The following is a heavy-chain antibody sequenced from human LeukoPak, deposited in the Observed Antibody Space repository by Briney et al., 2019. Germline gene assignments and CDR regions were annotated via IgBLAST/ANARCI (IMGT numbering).Heavy chain of an antibody. D-gene: IGHD3-22*01. J-gene: IGHJ1*01. Sequence: GGSLTLSCAASGFSFSSYWMSWVRQAPGKGLEWVAHIKQDGSEKYYVDSVKGRFTISRDNAKNSLYLQMNSLRAEDTAVYYCARDGCEYYDSSGYYHHLEYFQHGGQGTLVTVSS. CDR3: ARDGCEYYDSSGYYHHLEYFQH. CDR1: GFSFSSYW. CDR2: IKQDGSEK. V-gene: IGHV3-7*01.